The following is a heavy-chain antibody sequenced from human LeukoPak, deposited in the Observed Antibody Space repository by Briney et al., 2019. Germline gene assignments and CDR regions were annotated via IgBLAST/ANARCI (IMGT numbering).Heavy chain of an antibody. CDR1: GDSISSGGDY. CDR2: FYHSGTS. J-gene: IGHJ6*02. CDR3: ARDRTYYYFYGMDV. Sequence: SETLSLTCTVSGDSISSGGDYWSWIRQPPGRGLEWIGYFYHSGTSYYIPSLRSRVTISVDRSNNQFSLKLNSVTAADTAVYYCARDRTYYYFYGMDVWGQGTTVTVSS. D-gene: IGHD2-2*01. V-gene: IGHV4-30-2*01.